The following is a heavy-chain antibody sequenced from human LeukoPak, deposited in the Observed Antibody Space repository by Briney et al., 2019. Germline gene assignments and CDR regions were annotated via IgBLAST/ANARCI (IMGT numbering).Heavy chain of an antibody. CDR2: IYHSGST. CDR3: ARVIAAAGTFDY. D-gene: IGHD6-13*01. Sequence: PSETLSLTCAVSGGSISSSNWWSWVRQPPGKGLEWIGEIYHSGSTNYNPSLKSRVTISVDKSKNQFSLKLSSMTAADTAVYYCARVIAAAGTFDYWGQGTLVTVSS. J-gene: IGHJ4*02. V-gene: IGHV4-4*02. CDR1: GGSISSSNW.